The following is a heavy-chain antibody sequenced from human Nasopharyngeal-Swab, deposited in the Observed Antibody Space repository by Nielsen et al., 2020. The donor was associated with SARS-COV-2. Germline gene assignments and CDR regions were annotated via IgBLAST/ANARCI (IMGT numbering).Heavy chain of an antibody. CDR1: GGPFSSYA. J-gene: IGHJ4*02. CDR3: ARSGYSNSDIDY. Sequence: SVKVSCKASGGPFSSYAISWVRQAPGQGLEWMGGIIPIFGTADYAQKFQDRVTITADESTSTAYMELSSLRSEDTAVYYCARSGYSNSDIDYWGQGTLVTVSS. V-gene: IGHV1-69*13. CDR2: IIPIFGTA. D-gene: IGHD6-6*01.